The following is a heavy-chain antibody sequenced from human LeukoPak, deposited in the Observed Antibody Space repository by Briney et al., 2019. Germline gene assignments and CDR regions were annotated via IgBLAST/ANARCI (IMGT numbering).Heavy chain of an antibody. CDR3: AREGYYGSGSPPSLYFDY. V-gene: IGHV3-30-3*01. CDR1: GFTFRNYV. D-gene: IGHD3-10*01. CDR2: TSSDLNVK. J-gene: IGHJ4*02. Sequence: GGSLRLSCAASGFTFRNYVIHWVRQAPGKGPEWVAVTSSDLNVKLYADSVKGRFTISRDNSRSTLYLQMNSLRPEDTAIYYCAREGYYGSGSPPSLYFDYWGQGTLVTVSS.